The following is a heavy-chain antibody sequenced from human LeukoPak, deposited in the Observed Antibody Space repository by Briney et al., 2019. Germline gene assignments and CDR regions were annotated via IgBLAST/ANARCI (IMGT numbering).Heavy chain of an antibody. Sequence: PGGSLRLSCAASGFTFSSYWMSWVRQAPGKGLEWVANIKQDGNEKYYVDSVKGRFTISRDNAKNSLYLQMNRLRAEDTAVYYCARVLGAAGVQLYFDYWGQGTLVTVSS. CDR3: ARVLGAAGVQLYFDY. CDR1: GFTFSSYW. J-gene: IGHJ4*02. V-gene: IGHV3-7*03. D-gene: IGHD6-13*01. CDR2: IKQDGNEK.